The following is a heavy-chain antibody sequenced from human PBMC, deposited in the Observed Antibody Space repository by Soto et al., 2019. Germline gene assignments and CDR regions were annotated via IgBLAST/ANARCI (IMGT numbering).Heavy chain of an antibody. Sequence: EVQLLESGGGLVQPGGSLRLSCAASGFTFSSYAMSCVRQAPGKGLEWVSSISGSAGNTYYADSVRGRFTISRDNSKSSLYLQMNSLRAEDTAVYYCASQRGIVVVAAADYWGQGTLVTVSS. V-gene: IGHV3-23*01. CDR2: ISGSAGNT. CDR3: ASQRGIVVVAAADY. J-gene: IGHJ4*02. CDR1: GFTFSSYA. D-gene: IGHD2-15*01.